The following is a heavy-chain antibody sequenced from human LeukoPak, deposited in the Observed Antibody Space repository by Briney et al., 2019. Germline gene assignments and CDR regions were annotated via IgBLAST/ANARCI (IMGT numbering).Heavy chain of an antibody. CDR3: ARHVTDTPSDY. V-gene: IGHV5-51*01. J-gene: IGHJ4*02. Sequence: GESLKISCKGSGKNFTSYWIGWVRQMPGKGLEWMGIIYPGDSETRYSPSFQGHVTISADTSISTAYLRWSSLKASDTAMYYCARHVTDTPSDYWGQGTLVTVSS. D-gene: IGHD3-22*01. CDR2: IYPGDSET. CDR1: GKNFTSYW.